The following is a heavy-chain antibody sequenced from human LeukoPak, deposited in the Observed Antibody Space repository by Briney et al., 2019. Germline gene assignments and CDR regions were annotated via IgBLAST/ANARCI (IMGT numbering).Heavy chain of an antibody. CDR3: ARGEGSGYENQPFDY. J-gene: IGHJ4*02. CDR1: GGSFSGYY. CDR2: INHSGST. V-gene: IGHV4-34*01. D-gene: IGHD5-12*01. Sequence: SETLSLTCAVYGGSFSGYYWSWIRQPPGKGLEWIGEINHSGSTNYNPSLKSRVTISVDTSKNQFSLKLSSVTAADTAVYYCARGEGSGYENQPFDYWGQGTLVTVSS.